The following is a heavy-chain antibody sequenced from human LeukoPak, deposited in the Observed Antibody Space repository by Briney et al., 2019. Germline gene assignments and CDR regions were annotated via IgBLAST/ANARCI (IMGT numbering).Heavy chain of an antibody. CDR2: IIPIFGTA. J-gene: IGHJ6*03. CDR1: GGTFSSYA. D-gene: IGHD6-13*01. Sequence: AASVKVSCKASGGTFSSYAISWVRQAPGQGLEWMGGIIPIFGTANYAQKFQGRVTITADESTSTAYMELSSLRSEDTAVYYCARAPVIAAAGDYYYMDVWGKGTTVTISS. CDR3: ARAPVIAAAGDYYYMDV. V-gene: IGHV1-69*13.